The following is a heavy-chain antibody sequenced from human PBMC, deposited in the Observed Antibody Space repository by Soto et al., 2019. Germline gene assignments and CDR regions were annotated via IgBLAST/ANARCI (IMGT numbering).Heavy chain of an antibody. CDR3: ARGLVTSNYYYYYGMDV. Sequence: ASVKVSCKASGYTFTSYAMHWVRQAPGQRLEWMGWSNAGNGNTKYSQKCQGSVTITRDTAASTAYMELSSLRSEDTAVYYCARGLVTSNYYYYYGMDVWGQGTTVTVSS. V-gene: IGHV1-3*01. CDR2: SNAGNGNT. CDR1: GYTFTSYA. D-gene: IGHD4-4*01. J-gene: IGHJ6*02.